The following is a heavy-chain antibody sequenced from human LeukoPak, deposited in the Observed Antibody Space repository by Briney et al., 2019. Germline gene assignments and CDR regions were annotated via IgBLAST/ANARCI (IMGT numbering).Heavy chain of an antibody. Sequence: GESLKISCKGSGYSFTSYWIGWVRQMPGKGLEWMGIIYPGDSDTRYSPSFQGQVTISADKSISTAYLQWSSLKASDTAMYYCARRGYCTNGVCYLFDYWGRGTLVTVSS. CDR2: IYPGDSDT. CDR3: ARRGYCTNGVCYLFDY. V-gene: IGHV5-51*01. J-gene: IGHJ4*02. CDR1: GYSFTSYW. D-gene: IGHD2-8*01.